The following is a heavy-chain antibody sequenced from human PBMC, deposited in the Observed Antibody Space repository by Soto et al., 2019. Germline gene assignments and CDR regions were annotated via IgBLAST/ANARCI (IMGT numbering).Heavy chain of an antibody. V-gene: IGHV1-69*13. CDR2: IIPIFGTA. Sequence: GASVKVSCKASGGTFSSYAISWVRQAPGQGLEWMGGIIPIFGTANYAQKFQGRVTITADESTSTAYMELSSLRSEDTAVYYCARGDIVVVVAARFYYYGMDVWGQGTTVTV. J-gene: IGHJ6*02. CDR3: ARGDIVVVVAARFYYYGMDV. D-gene: IGHD2-15*01. CDR1: GGTFSSYA.